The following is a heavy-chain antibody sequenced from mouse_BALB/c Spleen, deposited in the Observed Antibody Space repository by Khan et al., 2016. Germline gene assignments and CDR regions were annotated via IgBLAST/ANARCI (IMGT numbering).Heavy chain of an antibody. Sequence: QVQLKESGAELARPGASVRLSCKASGYTSANYWMQGVKQRPGQGLEWIGSIYPGDGDTRYSQKFKDKATLTADKSSSSAYMHLRSVASDDSAVYYCADALFVYWGQGTLVTVSA. CDR1: GYTSANYW. CDR2: IYPGDGDT. J-gene: IGHJ3*01. V-gene: IGHV1-87*01. CDR3: ADALFVY.